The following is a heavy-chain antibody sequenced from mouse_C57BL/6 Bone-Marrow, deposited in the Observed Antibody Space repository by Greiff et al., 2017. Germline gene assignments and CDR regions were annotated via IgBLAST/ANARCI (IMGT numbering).Heavy chain of an antibody. CDR3: ARDNPYSARDY. V-gene: IGHV1-80*01. J-gene: IGHJ4*01. CDR1: CYAFSSYW. D-gene: IGHD1-3*01. Sequence: VQRVESGAELVKPGASVKISCKASCYAFSSYWMNWVKQRPGKGLEWIGQFYPGDGDTNYNGKFKGKAPLPADKSSSAAYMQLSSLTSEDSAVYFCARDNPYSARDYWGQGTSVTVSS. CDR2: FYPGDGDT.